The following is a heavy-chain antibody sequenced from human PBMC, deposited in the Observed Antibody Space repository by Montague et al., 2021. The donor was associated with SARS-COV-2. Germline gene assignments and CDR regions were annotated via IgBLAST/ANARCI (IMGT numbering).Heavy chain of an antibody. J-gene: IGHJ5*02. CDR3: ATGGETGDFGSPRRWFDP. D-gene: IGHD3-3*01. V-gene: IGHV4-34*01. Sequence: SETLSLTCAVDGGSLSGSYWSWIRQAPGKGLEWIGEIDQSRSTNYNPSLTGRVTMSLDKSKNLLSLNLRSVTAADTAVYFCATGGETGDFGSPRRWFDPWGQGALVTVSS. CDR2: IDQSRST. CDR1: GGSLSGSY.